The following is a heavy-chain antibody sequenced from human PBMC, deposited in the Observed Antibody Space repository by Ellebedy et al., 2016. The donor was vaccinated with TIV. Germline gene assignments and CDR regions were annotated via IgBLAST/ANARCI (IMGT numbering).Heavy chain of an antibody. CDR2: ITAGNGNT. CDR3: ARARNYYDSRGYYQKSYGMDV. D-gene: IGHD3-22*01. V-gene: IGHV1-3*01. CDR1: GYTFTGYY. J-gene: IGHJ6*02. Sequence: AASVKVSCKASGYTFTGYYMHWVRQAPGQRLQWMGWITAGNGNTKYSQKFQGRVTITRDTSASTAYMELSSLRSEDTAVYYCARARNYYDSRGYYQKSYGMDVWGQGTTVTVSS.